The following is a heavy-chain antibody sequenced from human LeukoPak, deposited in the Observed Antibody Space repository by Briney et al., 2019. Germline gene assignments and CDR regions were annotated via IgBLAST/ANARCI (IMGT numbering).Heavy chain of an antibody. CDR3: ASGDYGDYGQLDY. D-gene: IGHD4-17*01. J-gene: IGHJ4*02. Sequence: PGGSLRLSCAASGFTVSSSYMSWVRQAPGKGLEWVSVIYSGGSTYYADSVKGGFTISRDNSKNTLYLQMNSLRAEDTAVYYCASGDYGDYGQLDYWGQGTLVTVSP. V-gene: IGHV3-66*01. CDR1: GFTVSSSY. CDR2: IYSGGST.